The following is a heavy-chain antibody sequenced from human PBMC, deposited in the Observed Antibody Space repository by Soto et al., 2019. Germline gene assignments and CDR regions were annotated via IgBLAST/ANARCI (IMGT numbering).Heavy chain of an antibody. CDR2: SNHSGST. CDR1: GGSFSGYY. V-gene: IGHV4-34*01. J-gene: IGHJ4*02. Sequence: QVQLQQWGAGLLKPSETLSLTCAVYGGSFSGYYWNWIRQPPGKGLEWIGESNHSGSTNYNPSLKSRVTISVDTSKNQFSLRMSSVTAADTAVYYCARKSSSGPAYWGQGPLVTVSS. CDR3: ARKSSSGPAY. D-gene: IGHD6-25*01.